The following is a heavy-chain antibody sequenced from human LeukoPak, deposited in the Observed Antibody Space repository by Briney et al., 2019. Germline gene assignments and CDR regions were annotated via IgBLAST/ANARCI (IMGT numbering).Heavy chain of an antibody. CDR3: TKSPQSSSWYGFDY. V-gene: IGHV3-30*02. CDR2: VWYDGSNK. D-gene: IGHD6-13*01. Sequence: GSLRLSCVASGFTFRTYWLTWVRQAPGKGLEWVAVVWYDGSNKYYADSVKGRFTISRDNSKNTLYLQMSSLRTEDTALYYCTKSPQSSSWYGFDYWGQGTLVTVSS. J-gene: IGHJ4*02. CDR1: GFTFRTYW.